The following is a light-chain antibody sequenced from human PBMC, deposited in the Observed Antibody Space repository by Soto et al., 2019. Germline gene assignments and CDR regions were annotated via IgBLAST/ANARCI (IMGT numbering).Light chain of an antibody. Sequence: DIVMTQSPDSLAVSLGERATINCKSSQSVLSSSDNQNYLAWYQQKPGQPPKLLFYWASTRDSGVPDRFSGSGSGTDFTLTISSLQAEDVAIYHCQQFYSTLPTFGQGTKVDIK. J-gene: IGKJ1*01. CDR3: QQFYSTLPT. CDR1: QSVLSSSDNQNY. V-gene: IGKV4-1*01. CDR2: WAS.